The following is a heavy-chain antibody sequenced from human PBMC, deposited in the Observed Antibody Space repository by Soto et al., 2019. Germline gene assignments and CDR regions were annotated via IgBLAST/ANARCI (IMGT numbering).Heavy chain of an antibody. J-gene: IGHJ6*02. D-gene: IGHD3-10*01. CDR2: INPAAGST. Sequence: QVQLVQSGAEVREPGASVKISCKTSGYTFTTYYIHWVRQAPGQGLEWVGIINPAAGSTTYPQKFQARVTVTRDTSTSTVYMELTSLRSDDTAVYYCAREGPMARGGTPYRYPGMDVWGQGTTVAVSS. CDR1: GYTFTTYY. CDR3: AREGPMARGGTPYRYPGMDV. V-gene: IGHV1-46*01.